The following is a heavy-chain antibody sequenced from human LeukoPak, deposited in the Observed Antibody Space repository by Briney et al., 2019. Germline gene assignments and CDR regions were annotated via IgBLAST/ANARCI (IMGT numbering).Heavy chain of an antibody. D-gene: IGHD3-22*01. CDR2: INPNSGGT. CDR3: ASGMIVGHDAFDI. J-gene: IGHJ3*02. Sequence: GASVKVSCKASGYTFTSYGISWVRQAPGQGLEWMGRINPNSGGTNYAQKFQGRVTMTRDTSISTAYMELSRLRSDDTAVYYCASGMIVGHDAFDIWGQGTMVTVSS. V-gene: IGHV1-2*06. CDR1: GYTFTSYG.